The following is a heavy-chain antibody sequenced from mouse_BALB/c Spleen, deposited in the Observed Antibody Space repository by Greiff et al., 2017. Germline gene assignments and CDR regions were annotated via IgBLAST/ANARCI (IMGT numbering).Heavy chain of an antibody. V-gene: IGHV2-6-7*01. D-gene: IGHD1-2*01. CDR1: GFSLTGYG. Sequence: VQLQESGPGLVAPSQSLSITCTVSGFSLTGYGVNWVRQPPGKGLEWLGMIWGDGSTDYNSALKSRLSISKDNSKSQVFLKMNSLQTDDTARYYCARDQENSLLRPYAMDYWGQGTSVTVSS. CDR2: IWGDGST. CDR3: ARDQENSLLRPYAMDY. J-gene: IGHJ4*01.